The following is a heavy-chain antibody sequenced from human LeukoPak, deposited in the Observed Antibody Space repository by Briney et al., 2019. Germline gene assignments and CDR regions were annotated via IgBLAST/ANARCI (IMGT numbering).Heavy chain of an antibody. CDR3: ARVPGGYCSGGSCYRGQDYYYYYYMDV. CDR2: IYYSGST. CDR1: GGSISSSSYY. D-gene: IGHD2-15*01. V-gene: IGHV4-39*07. J-gene: IGHJ6*03. Sequence: PSETLSLTCTVSGGSISSSSYYWGWIRQPPGKGLEWIGSIYYSGSTYYNQSPKSRVTISVDTSKNQFSLKLSSVTAADTAVYYCARVPGGYCSGGSCYRGQDYYYYYYMDVWGKGTTVTVSS.